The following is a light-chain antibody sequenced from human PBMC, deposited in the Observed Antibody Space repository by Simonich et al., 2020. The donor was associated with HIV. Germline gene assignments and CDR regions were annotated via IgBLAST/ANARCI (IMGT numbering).Light chain of an antibody. CDR1: SNDVGGYNY. J-gene: IGLJ3*02. Sequence: QSALTQPRSVSWSPGQSVTISCTGTSNDVGGYNYVSWFQQHPGKAPKLLIYDFTKRPSGVPDRFFGSKSGNTASLTISGLQAEDEGDYYCCSFAGAYTWMFGGGTKLTVL. V-gene: IGLV2-11*01. CDR2: DFT. CDR3: CSFAGAYTWM.